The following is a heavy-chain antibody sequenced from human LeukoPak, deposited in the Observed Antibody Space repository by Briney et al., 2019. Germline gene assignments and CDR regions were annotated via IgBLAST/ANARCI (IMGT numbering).Heavy chain of an antibody. J-gene: IGHJ3*01. CDR3: ADRYHIVVVTATRGSFDL. Sequence: SQTLSLTCTVSGGSISSYYWSWIGEPPGKGVGWIGDVFDSVRTNYNPSLRSPVTMSVDTSKDQFHLKLSSLAAAVTAVYYCADRYHIVVVTATRGSFDLWGQGTMVTVSS. D-gene: IGHD2-21*02. V-gene: IGHV4-59*01. CDR1: GGSISSYY. CDR2: VFDSVRT.